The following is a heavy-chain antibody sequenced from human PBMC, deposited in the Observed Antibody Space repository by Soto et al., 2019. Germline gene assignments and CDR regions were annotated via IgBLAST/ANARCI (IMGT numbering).Heavy chain of an antibody. CDR1: GGSISSGDYY. J-gene: IGHJ6*02. Sequence: QVQLQESGPGLVKPSQTLSLTCTVSGGSISSGDYYWSWIRQPPGKGLEWIGYIYYSGSTYYNPSLKRRVTISVDTSKHPFSLKLSSVTAADTAVYYCARVGFGELLAHGMDVWGQGTTVTVSS. V-gene: IGHV4-30-4*01. D-gene: IGHD3-10*01. CDR2: IYYSGST. CDR3: ARVGFGELLAHGMDV.